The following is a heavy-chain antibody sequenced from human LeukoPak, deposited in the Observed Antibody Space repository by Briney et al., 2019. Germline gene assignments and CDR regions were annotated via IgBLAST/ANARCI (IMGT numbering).Heavy chain of an antibody. CDR2: ISSSGSTI. V-gene: IGHV3-48*03. CDR3: AELGITMIGGV. CDR1: GFTFSSYW. Sequence: GGSLRLSCVASGFTFSSYWMTWVRQAPGKGLEWVSYISSSGSTIYYADSVKGRFTISRDNAKNSLYLQMNSLRAEDTAVYYCAELGITMIGGVWGKGTTVTISS. D-gene: IGHD3-10*02. J-gene: IGHJ6*04.